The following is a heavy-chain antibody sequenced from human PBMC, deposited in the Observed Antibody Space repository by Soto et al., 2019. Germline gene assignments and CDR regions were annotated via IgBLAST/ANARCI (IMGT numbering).Heavy chain of an antibody. Sequence: PGESLKISCKGSGYSFTSYWISWVRQMPGKGLEWMGRIDPSDSYTNYSPSFQGHVTISADKSISTAYLQWSSLKASDTAMYYCARLAAAKYYYYYYGMDVWGQGTTVTVSS. J-gene: IGHJ6*02. V-gene: IGHV5-10-1*01. D-gene: IGHD6-25*01. CDR3: ARLAAAKYYYYYYGMDV. CDR1: GYSFTSYW. CDR2: IDPSDSYT.